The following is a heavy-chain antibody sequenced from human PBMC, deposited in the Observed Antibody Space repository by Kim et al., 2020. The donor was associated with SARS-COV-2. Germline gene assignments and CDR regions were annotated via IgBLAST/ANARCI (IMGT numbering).Heavy chain of an antibody. D-gene: IGHD1-26*01. V-gene: IGHV3-30*18. CDR1: GFIFNTYC. CDR2: ISYDGSHK. J-gene: IGHJ4*02. CDR3: AKSFSGSYFGYDY. Sequence: GGSLRLSCAASGFIFNTYCMHWVRQAPGKGLEWVAVISYDGSHKYYEDSVKGRFTISRDNSKNTLYLQMNSLRIEDTAVYYCAKSFSGSYFGYDYWGQGTLVTVS.